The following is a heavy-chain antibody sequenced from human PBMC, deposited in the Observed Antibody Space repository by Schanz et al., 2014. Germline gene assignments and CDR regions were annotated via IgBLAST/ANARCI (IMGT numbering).Heavy chain of an antibody. CDR2: ISAYNGNT. CDR1: GGTFSSYT. J-gene: IGHJ6*02. D-gene: IGHD3-9*01. V-gene: IGHV1-18*01. CDR3: ARVQDDILTGSEYYYGMDV. Sequence: QVQLVQSGAEVKKPGPSVKVSCKASGGTFSSYTISWVRQAPGQGLEWLGWISAYNGNTNYAQKVQGRVTMTTDTSTGTAYMELRSLRSDDTAVYYCARVQDDILTGSEYYYGMDVWGQGTTVTVSS.